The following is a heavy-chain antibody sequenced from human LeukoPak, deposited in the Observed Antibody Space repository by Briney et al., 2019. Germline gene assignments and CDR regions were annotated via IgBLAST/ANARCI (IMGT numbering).Heavy chain of an antibody. V-gene: IGHV4-4*02. D-gene: IGHD3-3*01. CDR2: IYHSGST. J-gene: IGHJ4*02. CDR1: GGSISSSNW. CDR3: ARVFTYYDFWSGYSGFDY. Sequence: SGTLSLTCAVSGGSISSSNWWSWVRQPPGKGLEWIGEIYHSGSTNYNPSLKSRVTISVDKSKNQFSLKLSSVTAADTAVYYCARVFTYYDFWSGYSGFDYWGQGTLVTVSS.